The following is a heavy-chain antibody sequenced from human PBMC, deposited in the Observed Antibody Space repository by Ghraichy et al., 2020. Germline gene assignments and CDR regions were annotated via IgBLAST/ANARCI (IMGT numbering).Heavy chain of an antibody. Sequence: GGSLRLSCAASGFTVSSNYMSWVRQAPGKGLEWVSVIYSGGSTYYADSVKGRFTISRDNSKNTLYLQMNSLRAEDTAVYYCARDAPLHSYGRYYYGMDVWGQGTTVTVSS. V-gene: IGHV3-53*01. CDR3: ARDAPLHSYGRYYYGMDV. J-gene: IGHJ6*02. CDR1: GFTVSSNY. D-gene: IGHD5-18*01. CDR2: IYSGGST.